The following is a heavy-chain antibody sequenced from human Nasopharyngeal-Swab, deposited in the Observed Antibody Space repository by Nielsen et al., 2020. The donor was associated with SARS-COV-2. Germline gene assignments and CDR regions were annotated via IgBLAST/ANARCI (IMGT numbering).Heavy chain of an antibody. J-gene: IGHJ4*02. CDR1: GFTFSSYV. Sequence: GESLKISCAASGFTFSSYVMSWVRQAPGKGLEWVSVISGSGDSTYYADSVKGRFTISRDNSKNTLYLQMNSLRAEDTAVYYCAKRDDYYESSGLGDWGQGTLVTVSS. D-gene: IGHD3-22*01. CDR3: AKRDDYYESSGLGD. CDR2: ISGSGDST. V-gene: IGHV3-23*01.